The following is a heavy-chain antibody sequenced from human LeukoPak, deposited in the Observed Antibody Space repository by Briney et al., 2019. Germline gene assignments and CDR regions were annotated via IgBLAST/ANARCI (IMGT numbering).Heavy chain of an antibody. J-gene: IGHJ4*02. Sequence: ASVKVSCKASGYTFTSYGISWVRQAPGQGLEWMGWISAYNGNTNYAQKLQGRVTMTTDTSTSTAYVELRSLRSDDTAVYYCARYNGYSKSLDYWGQGTLVTVSS. V-gene: IGHV1-18*01. CDR1: GYTFTSYG. D-gene: IGHD6-13*01. CDR2: ISAYNGNT. CDR3: ARYNGYSKSLDY.